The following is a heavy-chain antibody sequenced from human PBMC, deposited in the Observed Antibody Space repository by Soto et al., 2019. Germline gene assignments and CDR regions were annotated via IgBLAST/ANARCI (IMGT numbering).Heavy chain of an antibody. CDR2: ISGSGGST. CDR1: GFTFSSYA. CDR3: HGGIPAAMSGAFDY. D-gene: IGHD2-2*01. J-gene: IGHJ4*02. Sequence: GGSLRLSCAASGFTFSSYAMSWVRQAPGKGLEWVSAISGSGGSTYYADSVKGRFTISRDNSENTLYLQMNSLRAEDTAVYYCHGGIPAAMSGAFDYWGQGTLVTVSS. V-gene: IGHV3-23*01.